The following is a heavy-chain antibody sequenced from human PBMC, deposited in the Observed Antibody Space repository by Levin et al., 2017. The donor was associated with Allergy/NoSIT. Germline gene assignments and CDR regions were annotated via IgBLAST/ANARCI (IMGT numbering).Heavy chain of an antibody. CDR2: IYTSGST. V-gene: IGHV4-61*02. CDR3: ARGWVDWGEYYYMDV. Sequence: SQTLSLTCTVSGGSISSGSYYWSWIRQPAGKGLEWIGRIYTSGSTNYNPSLKSRVTISVDTSKNQFSLKLSSVTAADTAVYYCARGWVDWGEYYYMDVWGKGTTVTVSS. CDR1: GGSISSGSYY. J-gene: IGHJ6*03. D-gene: IGHD3-9*01.